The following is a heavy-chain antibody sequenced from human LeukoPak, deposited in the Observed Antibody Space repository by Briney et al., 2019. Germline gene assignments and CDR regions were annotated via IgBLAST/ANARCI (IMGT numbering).Heavy chain of an antibody. J-gene: IGHJ6*02. CDR2: ISGSGDST. Sequence: PGGSLRLSCAASGFTFSSYSMSWVRQAPGEGLEWVSAISGSGDSTYYADSVKGRFTFSRDNSKNNLFLQMNSLRAEDTAVYYCAKAQGTGYYFYAMDVWGQGTTVTVS. D-gene: IGHD1-14*01. CDR3: AKAQGTGYYFYAMDV. CDR1: GFTFSSYS. V-gene: IGHV3-23*01.